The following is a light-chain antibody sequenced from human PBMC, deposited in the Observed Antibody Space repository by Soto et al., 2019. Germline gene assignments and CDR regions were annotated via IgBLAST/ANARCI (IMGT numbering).Light chain of an antibody. CDR2: GAS. CDR3: QQYYDTPFT. V-gene: IGKV4-1*01. Sequence: DIVMTQSPDSLGLSLGERATIDCKSSLSLFHTATNKNYLAWYQQKAGQPPKLLIYGASSREYGVPGRFSGSGSGTDFTLTISSLQAEDVAIYYCQQYYDTPFTFGPGTKLDF. CDR1: LSLFHTATNKNY. J-gene: IGKJ3*01.